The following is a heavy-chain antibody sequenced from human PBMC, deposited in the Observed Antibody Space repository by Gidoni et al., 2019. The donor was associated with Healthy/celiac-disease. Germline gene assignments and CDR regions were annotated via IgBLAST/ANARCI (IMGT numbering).Heavy chain of an antibody. CDR2: ISSSSSYI. J-gene: IGHJ6*04. V-gene: IGHV3-21*01. D-gene: IGHD1-26*01. CDR1: GFPFSSYS. Sequence: EVQLVESGGGLVKPGGSLRLSCAASGFPFSSYSMNWVRQAPGKGLEWVSSISSSSSYIYYADSVKGRFTISRDNAKNSLYLQMNSLRAEDTAVYYCARVVGATTGLDVWGKGTTVTVSS. CDR3: ARVVGATTGLDV.